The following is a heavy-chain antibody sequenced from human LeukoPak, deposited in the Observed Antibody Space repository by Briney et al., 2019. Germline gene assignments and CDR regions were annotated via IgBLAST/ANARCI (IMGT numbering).Heavy chain of an antibody. CDR3: ARLYSGAFDI. D-gene: IGHD1-26*01. V-gene: IGHV4-59*08. Sequence: SETLSLTCTVSGYSISSYYWTWIRQPPGRGLEWIGYIYYSGSTNYNPSLKSRVTISVDTSKNQFSLKLSSVTAADTAVYYCARLYSGAFDIWGQGTMVTVSS. J-gene: IGHJ3*02. CDR1: GYSISSYY. CDR2: IYYSGST.